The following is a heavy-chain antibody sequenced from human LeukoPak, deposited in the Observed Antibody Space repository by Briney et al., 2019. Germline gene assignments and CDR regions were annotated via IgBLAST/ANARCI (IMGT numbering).Heavy chain of an antibody. CDR2: IIPIFGTA. D-gene: IGHD6-19*01. CDR3: ARVRQVAGTRIYYFDY. J-gene: IGHJ4*02. CDR1: GGTFSSYA. V-gene: IGHV1-69*06. Sequence: GASVKVSCKASGGTFSSYAISWVRQAPGQGLEWMGGIIPIFGTANYAQKFQGRVTITADKSTSTAYMELSSLRSEDTAVYYCARVRQVAGTRIYYFDYWGQGTLVTVSS.